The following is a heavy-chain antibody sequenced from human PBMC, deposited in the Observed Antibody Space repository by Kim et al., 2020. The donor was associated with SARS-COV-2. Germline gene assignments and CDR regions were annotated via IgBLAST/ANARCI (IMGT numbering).Heavy chain of an antibody. J-gene: IGHJ5*02. Sequence: GGSLRLSCAASGFTFSSYAMSWVRQAPGKGLEWVSAISGSGGSTYYADSVKGRFTISRDNSKNTLYLQMNSLRAEDTAVYYCAKDPVEQQLPGGGWFDPWGQGTLVTVSS. CDR1: GFTFSSYA. CDR3: AKDPVEQQLPGGGWFDP. V-gene: IGHV3-23*01. D-gene: IGHD6-13*01. CDR2: ISGSGGST.